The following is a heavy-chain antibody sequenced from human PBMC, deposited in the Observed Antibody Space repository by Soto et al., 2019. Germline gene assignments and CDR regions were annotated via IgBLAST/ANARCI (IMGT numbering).Heavy chain of an antibody. CDR1: GGTFNVYT. CDR2: IIPMLAIT. CDR3: ALGSWSGETFDI. V-gene: IGHV1-69*02. J-gene: IGHJ3*02. D-gene: IGHD6-13*01. Sequence: QVQLVQSGAEVQKPGSSVKVSCKASGGTFNVYTIIWVRQAPGQGREWMGRIIPMLAITNYAPRFQGRVTLTADTSTTTAYMELSSLTSEDTAVYYCALGSWSGETFDIWGQGTLVTVSS.